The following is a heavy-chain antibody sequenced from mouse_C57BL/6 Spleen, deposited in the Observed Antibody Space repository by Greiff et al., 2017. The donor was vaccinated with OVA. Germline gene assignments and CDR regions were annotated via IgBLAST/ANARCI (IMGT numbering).Heavy chain of an antibody. CDR1: GYTFTSYW. CDR2: IDPSDSYT. CDR3: ARSVYDYDGGFDY. D-gene: IGHD2-4*01. Sequence: QVQLQQPGAELVMPGASVKLSCKASGYTFTSYWMHWVKQRPGQGLEWIGEIDPSDSYTNYNQKFKGKSTLTVDKSSSTAYMQLSSLTSEDSAVYYCARSVYDYDGGFDYWGQGTTLTVSS. J-gene: IGHJ2*01. V-gene: IGHV1-69*01.